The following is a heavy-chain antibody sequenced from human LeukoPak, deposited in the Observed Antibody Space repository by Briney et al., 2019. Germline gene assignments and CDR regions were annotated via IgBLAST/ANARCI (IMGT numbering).Heavy chain of an antibody. D-gene: IGHD3-3*01. CDR1: GYTFTSYD. J-gene: IGHJ6*03. CDR3: ARVPLWSGYSDPNYYYYYMDV. Sequence: GASVTVSCKASGYTFTSYDINWVRQAPGQGLEWMGWMNPNSGNTGYAQKFQGRVTMTRNTSISTAYMELSSLRSEDTAVYYCARVPLWSGYSDPNYYYYYMDVWGKGTTVTVSS. V-gene: IGHV1-8*01. CDR2: MNPNSGNT.